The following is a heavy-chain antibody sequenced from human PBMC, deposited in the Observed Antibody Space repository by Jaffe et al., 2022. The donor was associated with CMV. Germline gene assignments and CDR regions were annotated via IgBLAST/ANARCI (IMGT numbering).Heavy chain of an antibody. J-gene: IGHJ6*02. CDR3: ARSKPTCSGGRSKQDRCGMDV. V-gene: IGHV3-21*01. CDR1: GFTFSSYS. CDR2: ISSSSSYI. D-gene: IGHD2-15*01. Sequence: EVQLVESGGGLVKPGGSLRLSCAASGFTFSSYSMNWVRQAPGKGLEWVSSISSSSSYIYYADSVKGRFTISRDNAKNSLYLQMNSLRAEDTAVYYCARSKPTCSGGRSKQDRCGMDVWGQGTTVTVSS.